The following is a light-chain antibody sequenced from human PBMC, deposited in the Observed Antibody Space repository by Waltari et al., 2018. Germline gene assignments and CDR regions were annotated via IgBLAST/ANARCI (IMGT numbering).Light chain of an antibody. CDR1: SSDVGFYNY. J-gene: IGLJ3*02. Sequence: QSALTQPASVSGSPGQSITISCTGTSSDVGFYNYVSWYQQHPGKAPKLMIYDVSERPSGVSTRFSGSKSGHTASLTISGLQAEDEAYYYCNSYAGSSSWVFGGGTKLTVL. CDR2: DVS. CDR3: NSYAGSSSWV. V-gene: IGLV2-14*01.